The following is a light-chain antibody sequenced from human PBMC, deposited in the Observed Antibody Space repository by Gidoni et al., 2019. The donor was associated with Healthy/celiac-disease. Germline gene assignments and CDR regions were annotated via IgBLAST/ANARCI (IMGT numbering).Light chain of an antibody. CDR2: GAS. V-gene: IGKV3-20*01. CDR3: QQYGSSPLT. J-gene: IGKJ4*01. CDR1: QSVSSSY. Sequence: IVLTQSPATLSLSPGVRATLSCRASQSVSSSYLAWYQQKPGQAPRLLIYGASSRATGIPDRFSGSGSGTDFTLTISRLEPEDFAVYYCQQYGSSPLTFGGGTKVEIK.